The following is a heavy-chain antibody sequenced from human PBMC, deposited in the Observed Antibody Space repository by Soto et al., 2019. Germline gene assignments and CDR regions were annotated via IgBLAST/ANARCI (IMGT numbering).Heavy chain of an antibody. J-gene: IGHJ4*02. V-gene: IGHV3-23*01. D-gene: IGHD6-13*01. CDR3: AKEVAYSSSWDTIDY. CDR1: GFTFSSYS. Sequence: EVQLLESGGGLVQPGGSLRLSCAASGFTFSSYSISWVRQAPGKGLEWVLAISGIGGSTYNADSVKGRCTISRDKSKNTLYLQMNSLRAEDTAVYYCAKEVAYSSSWDTIDYWGQGTLVTVSS. CDR2: ISGIGGST.